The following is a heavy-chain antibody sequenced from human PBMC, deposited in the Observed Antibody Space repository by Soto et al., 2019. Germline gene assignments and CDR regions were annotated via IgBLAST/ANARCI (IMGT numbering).Heavy chain of an antibody. CDR3: AREGTVYYCDC. CDR1: GFSFSRHA. CDR2: ISYDGSDK. Sequence: QVQLVESGGGVVQPGRSLRLSCAASGFSFSRHAMHWVRQAPGKGLEWLAVISYDGSDKYYADSVKGRFTISRDNSKSTLYLQMNSLRAEDTAVYSCAREGTVYYCDCWGQGTLVTVSS. V-gene: IGHV3-30-3*01. J-gene: IGHJ4*02.